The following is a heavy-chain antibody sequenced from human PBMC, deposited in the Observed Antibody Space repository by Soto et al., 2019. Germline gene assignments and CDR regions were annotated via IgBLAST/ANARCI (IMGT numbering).Heavy chain of an antibody. D-gene: IGHD6-6*01. J-gene: IGHJ6*02. CDR2: ISAYNGNT. CDR1: GYTFTSYG. V-gene: IGHV1-18*01. CDR3: ARDHYSSSSHYYYYYGMDV. Sequence: ASVQVSCKASGYTFTSYGISWVRQAPGQGLEWMGWISAYNGNTNYAQKLQGRVTITTDTSTSTAYMELRSLRSDDTAVYYCARDHYSSSSHYYYYYGMDVWGQGATVTVS.